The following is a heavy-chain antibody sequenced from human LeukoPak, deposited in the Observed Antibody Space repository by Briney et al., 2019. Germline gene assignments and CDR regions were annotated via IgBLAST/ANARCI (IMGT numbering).Heavy chain of an antibody. CDR3: SRESGPFSPFGH. Sequence: SGTLSLACGVSGGSITSTNYWSWVRQPPGQGLEWIGEISLSGYTGFNPSLRSRVTMSLGESKSHLSLNLASVTAADTAVYYCSRESGPFSPFGHWGQGILVTVTS. D-gene: IGHD1-26*01. J-gene: IGHJ4*02. CDR2: ISLSGYT. V-gene: IGHV4-4*02. CDR1: GGSITSTNY.